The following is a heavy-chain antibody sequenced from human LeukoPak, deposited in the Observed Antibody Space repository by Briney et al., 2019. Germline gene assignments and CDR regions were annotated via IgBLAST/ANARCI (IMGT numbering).Heavy chain of an antibody. CDR3: ARGRDVLVVVVPAAPFDP. CDR2: ISNNGGYT. J-gene: IGHJ5*02. Sequence: PGGSLRLSCAASGFTFSSSAMSWVRQAPGKGLEWVSAISNNGGYTYYADSVQGRFTISRDNSKSTLCLQMNSLRAEDTAVYYCARGRDVLVVVVPAAPFDPWGQGTLVTVSS. V-gene: IGHV3-23*01. CDR1: GFTFSSSA. D-gene: IGHD2-2*01.